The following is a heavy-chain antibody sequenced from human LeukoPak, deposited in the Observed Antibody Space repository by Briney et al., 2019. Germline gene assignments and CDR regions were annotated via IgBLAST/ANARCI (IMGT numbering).Heavy chain of an antibody. V-gene: IGHV4-34*01. CDR1: GFTFSSYS. CDR3: ARGKLTTAADAFDI. Sequence: GSLRLSCAASGFTFSSYSMNWVRQPPGKGLEWIGEINHSGSTNYTPSLKSRVTVSVDTSKNQFSLKLSSVTAADTAVYYCARGKLTTAADAFDIWGQGTMVTVSS. J-gene: IGHJ3*02. CDR2: INHSGST. D-gene: IGHD4-17*01.